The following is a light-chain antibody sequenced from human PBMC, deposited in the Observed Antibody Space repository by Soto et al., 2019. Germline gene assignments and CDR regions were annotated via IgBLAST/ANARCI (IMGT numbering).Light chain of an antibody. CDR2: DVS. CDR1: SSDVGGYNF. V-gene: IGLV2-11*01. CDR3: SSYAGNYIYV. J-gene: IGLJ1*01. Sequence: QSALTQPRSVSGSPGQPVTISCTGTSSDVGGYNFVSWYHPHPGKAPQVMIYDVSKRPSGVPDRFSGSKAGNTAPPTISGLQAEDEADNYCSSYAGNYIYVFGTGTKLTVL.